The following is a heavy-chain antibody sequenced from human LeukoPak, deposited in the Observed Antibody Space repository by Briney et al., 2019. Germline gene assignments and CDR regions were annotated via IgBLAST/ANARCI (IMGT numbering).Heavy chain of an antibody. CDR2: IYYSGST. V-gene: IGHV4-39*07. CDR1: GGSISGSPYY. D-gene: IGHD3-10*01. J-gene: IGHJ3*02. CDR3: AKTKGYYGSGRSDSFDI. Sequence: PSETLSLTCTVSGGSISGSPYYWGWIRQPPGKGLEWIGSIYYSGSTYYSPSLKSRVTTSVDTSKNQFSLKLTSVTAADTAVYYCAKTKGYYGSGRSDSFDIWGLGTMVTVSS.